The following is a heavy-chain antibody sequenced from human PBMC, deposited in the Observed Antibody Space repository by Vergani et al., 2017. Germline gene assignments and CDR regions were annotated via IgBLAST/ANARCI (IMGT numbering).Heavy chain of an antibody. CDR1: GFTFSSYA. CDR2: ISGSGGST. J-gene: IGHJ3*02. D-gene: IGHD3-10*01. CDR3: AKDPKALLWFGGIEDAFDI. V-gene: IGHV3-23*01. Sequence: EVQLLESGGGLVQPGGSLRLSCAASGFTFSSYAMSWVRQAPGKGLEWVSAISGSGGSTYYADSVKGRFTISRDNSKNTLYLQMNSLRSEDTAVYYCAKDPKALLWFGGIEDAFDIWGQGTMVTVSS.